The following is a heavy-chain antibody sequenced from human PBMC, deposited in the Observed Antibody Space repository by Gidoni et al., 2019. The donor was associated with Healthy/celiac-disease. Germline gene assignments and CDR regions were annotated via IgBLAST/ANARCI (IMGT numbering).Heavy chain of an antibody. CDR2: ISGSGGST. CDR3: AKIKKQQLVPQYYFDY. J-gene: IGHJ4*02. CDR1: GFTFRSYA. Sequence: EVQLLESGGGLVQPGGSLRLSCAASGFTFRSYAMSWVRQAPGKGREWVSAISGSGGSTYYADSVKGRFTISRDNSKNTLYLQMNSLRAEDTAVYYCAKIKKQQLVPQYYFDYWGQGTLVTVAS. D-gene: IGHD6-13*01. V-gene: IGHV3-23*01.